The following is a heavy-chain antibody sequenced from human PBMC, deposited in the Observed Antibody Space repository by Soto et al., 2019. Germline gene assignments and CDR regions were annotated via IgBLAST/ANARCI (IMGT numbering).Heavy chain of an antibody. V-gene: IGHV3-74*01. J-gene: IGHJ4*02. D-gene: IGHD3-10*01. CDR2: IKGDESST. CDR1: GFTFNSHW. Sequence: EVQLVESGGGLVQPGGSLRLSCAASGFTFNSHWMHWVRQAPGKGLVWVSRIKGDESSTSYVDSVKGRFTISRDNAKNTLYLQMNSLRADETAVYYCARGGLGTYLLDYWGQGALVTVSS. CDR3: ARGGLGTYLLDY.